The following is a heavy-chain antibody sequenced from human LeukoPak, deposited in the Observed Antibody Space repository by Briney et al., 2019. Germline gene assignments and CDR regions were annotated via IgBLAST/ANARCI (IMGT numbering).Heavy chain of an antibody. J-gene: IGHJ5*02. V-gene: IGHV4-4*02. Sequence: SETLSLTCAVSGGSISSSNWWSWVRQPPGKGLEWIGEIYHSGSTNYNPSLKSRVTISVDKSKNQFSLKLSSVTAADTAVYYCARGTIAVAGLNWFDHWGQGTLVTVSS. D-gene: IGHD6-19*01. CDR3: ARGTIAVAGLNWFDH. CDR1: GGSISSSNW. CDR2: IYHSGST.